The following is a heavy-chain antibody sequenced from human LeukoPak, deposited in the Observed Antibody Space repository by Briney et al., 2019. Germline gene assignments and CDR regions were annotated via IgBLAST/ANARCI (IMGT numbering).Heavy chain of an antibody. V-gene: IGHV4-39*07. Sequence: SETLSLTCTVSGGSISSSSYFWGWIRQPPGKGLEWIGSIYYSGSTYYNPSLKSRVTISVDTSKNQFSLKLSSVTAADTAVYYCARVSSGSYAGNDYWGQGTLVTVSS. CDR2: IYYSGST. D-gene: IGHD1-26*01. CDR1: GGSISSSSYF. J-gene: IGHJ4*02. CDR3: ARVSSGSYAGNDY.